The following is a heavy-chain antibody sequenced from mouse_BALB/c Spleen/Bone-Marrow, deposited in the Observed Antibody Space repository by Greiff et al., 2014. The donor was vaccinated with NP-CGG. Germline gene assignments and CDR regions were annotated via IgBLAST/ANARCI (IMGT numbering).Heavy chain of an antibody. CDR3: ARNRGVHDYAMDY. J-gene: IGHJ4*01. D-gene: IGHD2-14*01. Sequence: DVQGVESGGGLVKPGGSLKLSCAASGFTFSDFYMYWVRQTPEKRLEWVATISYGGSYIYYPDSVKGRFTISRDDAKNNLYLQMSMLKAEDTAKYCCARNRGVHDYAMDYWGQGTSVTVSS. CDR1: GFTFSDFY. V-gene: IGHV5-4*02. CDR2: ISYGGSYI.